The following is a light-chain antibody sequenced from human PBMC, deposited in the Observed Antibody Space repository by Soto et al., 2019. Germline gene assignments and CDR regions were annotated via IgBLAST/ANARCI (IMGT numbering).Light chain of an antibody. CDR2: AAS. V-gene: IGKV1-9*01. Sequence: IQLTQSPSSLSASIGDRVTITCRASQDISSFLAWYQQKPGKAPRLLIYAASTLQSGVPSRFSGSGSGTDFTLTISSLQPEDFATYFCQQLNSYPLTFGQGTRLEIK. J-gene: IGKJ5*01. CDR1: QDISSF. CDR3: QQLNSYPLT.